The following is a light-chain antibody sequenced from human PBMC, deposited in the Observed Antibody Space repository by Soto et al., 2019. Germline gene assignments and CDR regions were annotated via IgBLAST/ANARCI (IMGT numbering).Light chain of an antibody. J-gene: IGKJ2*01. Sequence: EIVLTQSPGTLSLSPGERATLSCRASQSVDSTYLAWYQQKPDQSPRLLIYATSTRAAGIPDRFSGSGSGTDFTLTISRREPDDVAVYYCQQYDTSPPMYTFGQGTKVEIK. V-gene: IGKV3-20*01. CDR1: QSVDSTY. CDR3: QQYDTSPPMYT. CDR2: ATS.